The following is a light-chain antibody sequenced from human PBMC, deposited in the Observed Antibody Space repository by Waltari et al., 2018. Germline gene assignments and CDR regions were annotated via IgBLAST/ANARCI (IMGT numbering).Light chain of an antibody. CDR2: WAS. CDR3: QQYATTPRT. V-gene: IGKV4-1*01. J-gene: IGKJ2*02. CDR1: QSVLYSPNNKNY. Sequence: DIVMTQSPDSLAVSLGERATINCKSSQSVLYSPNNKNYLAWFQQKPGQPPKPPIYWASTRESGVPDRFSGSGSVTDFTLTISSLQAEDVAIYYCQQYATTPRTFGQGTKLEIK.